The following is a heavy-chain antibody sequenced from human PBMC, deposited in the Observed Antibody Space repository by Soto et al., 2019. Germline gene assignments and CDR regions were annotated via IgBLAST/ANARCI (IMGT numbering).Heavy chain of an antibody. D-gene: IGHD5-12*01. J-gene: IGHJ6*02. CDR1: GGTFSSYA. CDR2: IIPIFCTA. Sequence: QVQLVQSGAEVKKPGSSVKVSCKASGGTFSSYAISWVRQAPGQGLEWRGGIIPIFCTANYAQKFQGRVTITADESTSTAYMELSSLRSEDTAVYYCASGTSGYSGYDWAGYYYGMDVWGQGTTVTVSS. CDR3: ASGTSGYSGYDWAGYYYGMDV. V-gene: IGHV1-69*01.